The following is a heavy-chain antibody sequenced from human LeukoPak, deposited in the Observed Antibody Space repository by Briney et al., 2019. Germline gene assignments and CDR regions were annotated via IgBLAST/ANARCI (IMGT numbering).Heavy chain of an antibody. CDR3: ARQYSSSSLWYWFDP. Sequence: ASVKVSCKASGCTFISYAISWVRQAPGRGLEWMEGIIPIFGTANYAQKFQGRVTITTDESASTAYMELSSLRSEDTAVYYCARQYSSSSLWYWFDPWGQGTLVTVSS. CDR2: IIPIFGTA. V-gene: IGHV1-69*05. D-gene: IGHD6-6*01. J-gene: IGHJ5*02. CDR1: GCTFISYA.